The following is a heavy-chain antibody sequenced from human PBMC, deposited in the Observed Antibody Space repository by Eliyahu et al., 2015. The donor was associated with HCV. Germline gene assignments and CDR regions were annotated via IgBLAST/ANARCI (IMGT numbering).Heavy chain of an antibody. Sequence: EVQLLESGGGLVQPGGSLRLSCXASGFAFSSYAVNWVRQAPGKGLEWVSAISGSGGTTYYTDSMKGRITISRDNSKNTVYLQMSSLRAEDTATYYCAKVGEPYSYYDYWGQGTLVTVSS. D-gene: IGHD4-11*01. V-gene: IGHV3-23*01. CDR2: ISGSGGTT. CDR3: AKVGEPYSYYDY. CDR1: GFAFSSYA. J-gene: IGHJ4*02.